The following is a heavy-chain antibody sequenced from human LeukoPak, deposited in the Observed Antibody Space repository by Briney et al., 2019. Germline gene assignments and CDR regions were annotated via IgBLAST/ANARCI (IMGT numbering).Heavy chain of an antibody. V-gene: IGHV4-4*02. CDR2: VYHSGSA. Sequence: PSETLSLTCAVSGDSISSPKWWSWVRQPPGKGLEWIGEVYHSGSANYNPSVKSRVTISVDKSKNQFSLRLTSATAAGTAVYYCARDLRGIVAPPRWGQGTLVSVSS. D-gene: IGHD2-15*01. CDR1: GDSISSPKW. J-gene: IGHJ4*02. CDR3: ARDLRGIVAPPR.